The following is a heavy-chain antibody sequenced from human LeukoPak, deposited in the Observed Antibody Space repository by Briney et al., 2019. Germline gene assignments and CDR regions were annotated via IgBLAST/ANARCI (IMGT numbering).Heavy chain of an antibody. CDR3: AEDDFWSGYHLGY. J-gene: IGHJ4*02. V-gene: IGHV3-30*02. CDR2: IRYDGSNK. Sequence: GGSLRLSCAASGFTFSSYGMHWVRQAPGKGLEWVAFIRYDGSNKYYADSVKGRFTISRDNSKNTLYLQMNSLRAEDTAVYYCAEDDFWSGYHLGYWGQGTLVTVSS. CDR1: GFTFSSYG. D-gene: IGHD3-3*01.